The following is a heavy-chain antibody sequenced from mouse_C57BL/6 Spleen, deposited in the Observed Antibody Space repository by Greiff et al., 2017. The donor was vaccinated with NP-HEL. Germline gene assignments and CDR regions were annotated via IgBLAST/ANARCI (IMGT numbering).Heavy chain of an antibody. CDR1: GFTFSSYA. Sequence: DVMLVESGGGLVKPGGSLKLSCAASGFTFSSYAMSWVRQTPEKRLEWVATISDGGSYTYYPDNVKGRFTISRDKAKNNLYLQMSHLKSEDTAMYYCARGDDPWFAYWGQGTLVTVSA. V-gene: IGHV5-4*03. CDR2: ISDGGSYT. CDR3: ARGDDPWFAY. J-gene: IGHJ3*01.